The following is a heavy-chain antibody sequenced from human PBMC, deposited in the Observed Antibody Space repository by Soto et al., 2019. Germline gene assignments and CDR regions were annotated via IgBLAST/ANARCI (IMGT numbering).Heavy chain of an antibody. CDR1: AFTFNTYW. D-gene: IGHD2-15*01. CDR3: ARSVGWRDAFDI. V-gene: IGHV3-7*01. J-gene: IGHJ3*02. CDR2: IKHDGSEG. Sequence: GGSLRLSCAASAFTFNTYWMSWVRQAPGKGLEWVANIKHDGSEGYYVDSVKGRFTISRNNAKNSLYLQMNSLRAEDTAVYYCARSVGWRDAFDIWGQGAMVTVS.